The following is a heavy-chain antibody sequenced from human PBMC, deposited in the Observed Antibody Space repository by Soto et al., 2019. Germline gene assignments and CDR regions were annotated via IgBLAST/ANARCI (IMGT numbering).Heavy chain of an antibody. CDR1: GGSISSGGYS. D-gene: IGHD2-21*02. CDR3: ARDPLSWYCGGDCLRSYYFDY. J-gene: IGHJ4*02. Sequence: SETLSLTCAVSGGSISSGGYSWSWVRQPPGKGLEWIGYIYHSGSTYYNPSLKSRVTISVDTSKNQFSLRLSSVTAADTAVYYCARDPLSWYCGGDCLRSYYFDYWGQGTLVTVSS. V-gene: IGHV4-30-2*01. CDR2: IYHSGST.